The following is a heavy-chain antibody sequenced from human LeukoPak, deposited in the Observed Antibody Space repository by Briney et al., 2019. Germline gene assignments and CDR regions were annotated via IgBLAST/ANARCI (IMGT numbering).Heavy chain of an antibody. CDR1: GYSFTGYY. Sequence: EASVKVSCKASGYSFTGYYMHWVRQAPGQGFEWMGWINPNSGGTHYAQKFQGRVTMTMDTSISTAYMELSRLRSDDTAVYYCARTAGIHPFDYWGQGTLVTVSS. D-gene: IGHD3-10*01. V-gene: IGHV1-2*02. CDR3: ARTAGIHPFDY. CDR2: INPNSGGT. J-gene: IGHJ4*02.